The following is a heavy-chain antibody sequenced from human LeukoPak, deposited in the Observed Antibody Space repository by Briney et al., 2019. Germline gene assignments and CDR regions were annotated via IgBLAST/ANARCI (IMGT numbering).Heavy chain of an antibody. Sequence: PSETLSLTCTVSGGSISSSSYYWGWIRQPPGKGLEWIGSIYYSGSTYYNPSLKSRVTISVDTSKNQFSLKLSSVTAADTAVYYCARDWGPWREFYFDYWGQGTLVTVSS. D-gene: IGHD3-16*01. CDR1: GGSISSSSYY. J-gene: IGHJ4*02. V-gene: IGHV4-39*07. CDR2: IYYSGST. CDR3: ARDWGPWREFYFDY.